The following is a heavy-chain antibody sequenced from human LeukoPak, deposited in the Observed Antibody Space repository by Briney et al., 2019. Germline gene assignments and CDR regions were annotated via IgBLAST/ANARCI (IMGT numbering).Heavy chain of an antibody. CDR1: GFSLTTSGVG. V-gene: IGHV2-5*02. CDR3: VRAETPMNKWGIRRFDP. D-gene: IGHD5-18*01. CDR2: IYWDDDQ. Sequence: SGPTLVKPTQTLTLTCTFSGFSLTTSGVGVGWIRQPPGKALEWLAVIYWDDDQRYTSSLKSRLSITKDTSKNQVVLTLTNMDPVDTATYYCVRAETPMNKWGIRRFDPWGQGTLVTVSS. J-gene: IGHJ5*02.